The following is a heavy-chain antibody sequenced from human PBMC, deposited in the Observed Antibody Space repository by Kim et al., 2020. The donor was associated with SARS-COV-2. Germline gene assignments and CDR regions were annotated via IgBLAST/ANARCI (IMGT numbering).Heavy chain of an antibody. CDR2: ISSGDGDFT. CDR1: GFTFSDYY. Sequence: GGSLRLSCAASGFTFSDYYMSWIRQAPGKGLERLSYISSGDGDFTDYSASVKGRIIISRNNARTSLHLKLNRLRAEDTAVYYCGGDEEGFGSDDWFD. D-gene: IGHD2-21*01. J-gene: IGHJ5*01. CDR3: GGDEEGFGSDDWFD. V-gene: IGHV3-11*05.